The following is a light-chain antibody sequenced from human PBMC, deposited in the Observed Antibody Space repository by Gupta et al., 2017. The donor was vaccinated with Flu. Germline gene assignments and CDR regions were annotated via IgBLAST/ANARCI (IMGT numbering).Light chain of an antibody. V-gene: IGKV1-39*01. Sequence: DIQMTQSPSSLSASVGDRGTITCRASQNIGTYLNWYQQKQGKAPKLLIYAASSWQTGVPSRFSGSGSGKDVTLTIGRLQQEDFATYDCQQNDSNDQYNFGQGTKMQIK. CDR3: QQNDSNDQYN. CDR2: AAS. CDR1: QNIGTY. J-gene: IGKJ2*01.